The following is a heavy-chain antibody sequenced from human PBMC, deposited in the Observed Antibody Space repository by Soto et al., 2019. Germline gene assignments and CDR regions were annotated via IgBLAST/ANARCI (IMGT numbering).Heavy chain of an antibody. J-gene: IGHJ6*02. CDR3: AKYINPRPLYGMDV. CDR1: GFTFDDYT. CDR2: IRWDGGST. Sequence: GGSLRLSCAASGFTFDDYTMHWVRQAPGKGLEWVSLIRWDGGSTYYADSVKGRFTISRDNSKNSLYLQMNSLRTEDTALYYCAKYINPRPLYGMDVWGQGTTVTVSS. V-gene: IGHV3-43*01.